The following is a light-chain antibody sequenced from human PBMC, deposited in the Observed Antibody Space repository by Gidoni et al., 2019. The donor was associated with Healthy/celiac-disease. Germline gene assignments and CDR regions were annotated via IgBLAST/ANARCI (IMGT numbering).Light chain of an antibody. CDR3: QQRSNWPPGYT. CDR1: QSVSSY. V-gene: IGKV3-11*01. Sequence: EIVLTQSPATLSLSPGERATLSCRASQSVSSYLAWYQQKPGQAPRLLIYDASNRATGIPARFSGSVSGTDFTLTISSLEPEDFAAYYCQQRSNWPPGYTFXXXTKLEIK. J-gene: IGKJ2*01. CDR2: DAS.